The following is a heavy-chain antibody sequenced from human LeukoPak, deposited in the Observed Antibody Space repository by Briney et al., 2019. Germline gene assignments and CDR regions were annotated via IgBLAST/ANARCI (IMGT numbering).Heavy chain of an antibody. J-gene: IGHJ4*02. D-gene: IGHD1-26*01. CDR2: IYYSGST. Sequence: PSETLSLTCTVSGGSISNYYWSWIRQPPGKELEWIGYIYYSGSTNYNPSLKSRVTISVDTSKNQFSLKLSSVTAADTAVYYCAKDGWYSGSYYADYWGQGTLVTVSS. V-gene: IGHV4-59*01. CDR1: GGSISNYY. CDR3: AKDGWYSGSYYADY.